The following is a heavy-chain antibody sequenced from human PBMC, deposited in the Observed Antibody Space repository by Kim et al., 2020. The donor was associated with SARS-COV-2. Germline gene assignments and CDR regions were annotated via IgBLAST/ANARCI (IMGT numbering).Heavy chain of an antibody. Sequence: SETLSLTCTVSGGSISSSSYYWGWIRQPPGKGLEWIGSIYYSGSTYYNPSLKSRVTISVDTSKNQFSLKLSSVTAADTAVYYCARQLTGYYDSSGLYLHYYYGMDVWGQGTTVTVSS. CDR1: GGSISSSSYY. V-gene: IGHV4-39*01. CDR2: IYYSGST. D-gene: IGHD3-22*01. J-gene: IGHJ6*02. CDR3: ARQLTGYYDSSGLYLHYYYGMDV.